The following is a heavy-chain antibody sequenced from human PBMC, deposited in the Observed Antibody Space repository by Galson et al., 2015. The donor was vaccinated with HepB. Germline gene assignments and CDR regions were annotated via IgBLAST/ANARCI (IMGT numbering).Heavy chain of an antibody. J-gene: IGHJ4*01. CDR2: ITPSGDNT. CDR3: AKVFPEKTDGWYRQALYYFDS. D-gene: IGHD6-19*01. CDR1: GFTFSYYA. V-gene: IGHV3-23*01. Sequence: SLRLSCAASGFTFSYYAMSWVRQAPGKGLEWVSAITPSGDNTYSADSMKGRFTISRDNSKNTLFLQMNSLRADGTAIYFCAKVFPEKTDGWYRQALYYFDSWGHGTRVTVSS.